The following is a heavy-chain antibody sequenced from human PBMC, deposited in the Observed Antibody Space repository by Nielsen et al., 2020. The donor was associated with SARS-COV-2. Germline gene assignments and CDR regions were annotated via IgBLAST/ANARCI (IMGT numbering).Heavy chain of an antibody. V-gene: IGHV1-69*04. CDR2: IIPILGIA. CDR3: ASYMGRSSWYEIDY. D-gene: IGHD6-13*01. CDR1: GGTFSSYA. Sequence: SVKVSCKASGGTFSSYAISWVRQAPGQGLEWMGRIIPILGIANYAQKFQGRVTITADKSTSTAYMELSSLRSEDTAVYYCASYMGRSSWYEIDYWGQGTLVTVSS. J-gene: IGHJ4*02.